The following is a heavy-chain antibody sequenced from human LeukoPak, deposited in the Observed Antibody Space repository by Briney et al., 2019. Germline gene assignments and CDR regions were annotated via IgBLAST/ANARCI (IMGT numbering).Heavy chain of an antibody. CDR1: GFTFSSYL. CDR3: ARWYYP. Sequence: GGSLRLSCAASGFTFSSYLMSWVRQAPGKGLEWVANINQDGSEKYYVDSVKGRFTISRDNAKNSLYLQMNSLRAEDTAVYYCARWYYPWGQGTLVTVSS. V-gene: IGHV3-7*01. J-gene: IGHJ5*02. CDR2: INQDGSEK. D-gene: IGHD3-16*01.